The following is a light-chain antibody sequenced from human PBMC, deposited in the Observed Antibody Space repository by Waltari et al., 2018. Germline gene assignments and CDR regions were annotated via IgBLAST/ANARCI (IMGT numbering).Light chain of an antibody. CDR3: QSWDSSTYV. CDR1: KLGDKS. CDR2: LAT. Sequence: SYELTQPPSVSVSPGQTASITCSGDKLGDKSACWYQQKPGQSPVLVIYLATQRPSAIPELFSVSKSGNPATLTSGTQTMDEAYYYCQSWDSSTYVFGTGTKVTVL. V-gene: IGLV3-1*01. J-gene: IGLJ1*01.